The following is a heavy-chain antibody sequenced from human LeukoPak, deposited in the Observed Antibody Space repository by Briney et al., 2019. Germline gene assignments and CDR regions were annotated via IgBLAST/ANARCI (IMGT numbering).Heavy chain of an antibody. D-gene: IGHD6-13*01. CDR2: INYSGST. CDR1: GGSISSSTYY. Sequence: SETLSLTCTVSGGSISSSTYYWGWFRQPPGKGLEWIGTINYSGSTNYNPSLKSRVTISVGTSKNQFSLKLSSVTAADTAVYYCARSQIAAAGHIDYWGQGTLVTVSS. V-gene: IGHV4-39*07. J-gene: IGHJ4*02. CDR3: ARSQIAAAGHIDY.